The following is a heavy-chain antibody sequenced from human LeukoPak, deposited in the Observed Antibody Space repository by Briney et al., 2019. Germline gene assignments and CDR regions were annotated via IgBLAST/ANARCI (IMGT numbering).Heavy chain of an antibody. D-gene: IGHD3-3*01. CDR2: IYYSGST. CDR3: ARGVFWNIDAFDT. J-gene: IGHJ3*02. CDR1: GGSISSYY. V-gene: IGHV4-59*01. Sequence: SETLSLTCTVSGGSISSYYWSWIRQPPGKGLEWIGDIYYSGSTNYNPSLKGRVTMSIDTSKNQFSLKLTSVTAADTAVYYCARGVFWNIDAFDTWGQGTMVTVSS.